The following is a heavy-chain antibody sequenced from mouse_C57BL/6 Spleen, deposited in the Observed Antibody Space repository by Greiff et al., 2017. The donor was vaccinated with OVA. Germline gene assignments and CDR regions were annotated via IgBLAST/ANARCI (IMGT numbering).Heavy chain of an antibody. CDR2: IYPGSGST. Sequence: VQLQQSGAELVKPGASVKMSCKASGYTFTSYWITWVKQRPGQGLEWIGDIYPGSGSTNYNEKFKSKATLTVDTSSSTAYMQLSSLTSEDSAVYYCARERAAQVYWYFDVWGTGTTVTVSS. CDR3: ARERAAQVYWYFDV. CDR1: GYTFTSYW. V-gene: IGHV1-55*01. D-gene: IGHD3-2*02. J-gene: IGHJ1*03.